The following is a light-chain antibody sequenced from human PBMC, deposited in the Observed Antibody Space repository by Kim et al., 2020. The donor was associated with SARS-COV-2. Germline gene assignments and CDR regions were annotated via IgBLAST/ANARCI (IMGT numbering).Light chain of an antibody. J-gene: IGKJ1*01. CDR3: QQFASSGRT. CDR2: GTS. Sequence: SPGERATLSCRANETITTSALAWYQQKAGQAPRLLIYGTSNRATGIADRFRGSVSGTDFTLTVSRLEPEDFAVYYCQQFASSGRTFGQGTKVDIK. CDR1: ETITTSA. V-gene: IGKV3-20*01.